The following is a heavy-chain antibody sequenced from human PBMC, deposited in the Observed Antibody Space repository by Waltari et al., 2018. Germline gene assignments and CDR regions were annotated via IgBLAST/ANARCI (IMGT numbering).Heavy chain of an antibody. CDR1: GFTFSSYA. CDR3: ARDLGAAAAYFDY. J-gene: IGHJ4*02. V-gene: IGHV3-30-3*01. D-gene: IGHD6-13*01. CDR2: ISYDGSNK. Sequence: QVQLVESGGGVVQPGRSLRLSCAASGFTFSSYAMHWVRQAPGKGREWLAVISYDGSNKYYADSVKGRFTISRDNSKNTLYLQMNSLRAEDTAVYYCARDLGAAAAYFDYWGQGTLVTVSS.